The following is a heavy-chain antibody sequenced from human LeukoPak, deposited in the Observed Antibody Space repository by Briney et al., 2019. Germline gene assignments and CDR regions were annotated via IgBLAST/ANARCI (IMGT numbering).Heavy chain of an antibody. D-gene: IGHD3-10*01. CDR2: ISDSGAST. V-gene: IGHV3-23*01. CDR3: AKFSGIWHSFPMDV. J-gene: IGHJ6*02. Sequence: GGSLRLSCGASGFTFSAYAMSWVRQAPGKGLEWVSAISDSGASTYYADSVKGRFTISREHATNTVYLQMSSLRADDTAVYYCAKFSGIWHSFPMDVWGQGTTVTVSS. CDR1: GFTFSAYA.